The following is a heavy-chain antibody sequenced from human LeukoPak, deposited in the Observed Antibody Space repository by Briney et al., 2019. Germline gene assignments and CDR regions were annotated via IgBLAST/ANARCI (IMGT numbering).Heavy chain of an antibody. V-gene: IGHV3-7*01. CDR1: GFTFSNYW. Sequence: GGSLRLSCAASGFTFSNYWMSWVRQAPGKGLEWLANIKQEGSEKYYVDSVKGRFTISRDNAKNSLYLQMNSLRVEDTAVYYCARPGRGTAYWGQGTLVTVSS. J-gene: IGHJ4*02. CDR2: IKQEGSEK. D-gene: IGHD3-16*01. CDR3: ARPGRGTAY.